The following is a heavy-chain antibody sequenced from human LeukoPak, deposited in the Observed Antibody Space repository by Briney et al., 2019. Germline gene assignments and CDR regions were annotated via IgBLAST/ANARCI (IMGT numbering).Heavy chain of an antibody. J-gene: IGHJ4*02. CDR2: INHIGSA. V-gene: IGHV4-34*01. D-gene: IGHD2-2*01. CDR3: ARGSGYCSSTSCRNPFDY. Sequence: PSETLSLTCAVYGGSFSGYTWSWIRQPPGKGLEWIGEINHIGSANYNPSLKSRVTISVDTSKNQFSLKLSSVTAADTAVYYCARGSGYCSSTSCRNPFDYWGQGTLVTVSS. CDR1: GGSFSGYT.